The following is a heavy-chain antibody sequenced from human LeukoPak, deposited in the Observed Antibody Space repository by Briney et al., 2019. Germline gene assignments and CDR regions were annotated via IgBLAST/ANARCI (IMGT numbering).Heavy chain of an antibody. J-gene: IGHJ3*02. CDR3: AKVSLVMTNDAFDI. V-gene: IGHV3-30*02. D-gene: IGHD3-16*01. CDR1: GFTFNHYG. Sequence: GGSLRLSCAASGFTFNHYGMHWVRQTPDKGLEWVAFIRYDGSYKDYTDSVKGRFTISRDNSKNTLYLQLNSLRAEDTAVYYCAKVSLVMTNDAFDIWGQGTMVTVSS. CDR2: IRYDGSYK.